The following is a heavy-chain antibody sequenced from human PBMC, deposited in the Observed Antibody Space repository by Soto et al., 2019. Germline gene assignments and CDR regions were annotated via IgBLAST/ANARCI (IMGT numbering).Heavy chain of an antibody. D-gene: IGHD3-10*01. V-gene: IGHV3-30*03. CDR3: ARVAGVAGMDV. CDR1: GFTFSIYG. J-gene: IGHJ6*02. Sequence: PGGSLRLSCVASGFTFSIYGMHWVRQAPGKGLEWVAVISYDGTDKYYADSVKGRFTISRDNAKDSLYLQMSSLRAEDTAVYYCARVAGVAGMDVWGQGTTVTVSS. CDR2: ISYDGTDK.